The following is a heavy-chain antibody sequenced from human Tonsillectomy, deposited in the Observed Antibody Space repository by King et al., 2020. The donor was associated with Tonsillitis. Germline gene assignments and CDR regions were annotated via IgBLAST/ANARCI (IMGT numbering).Heavy chain of an antibody. Sequence: VQLVESGAEVKKPGASVKVSCKASGYTFTNYGISWVRQAPGQGLEWMGWISASNGNTNYAQKFKGRVTVTTDTSTSTAYMEVRSLRSDDTAVYYCMQDQARYWGQGTLVTVSS. J-gene: IGHJ4*02. V-gene: IGHV1-18*01. CDR1: GYTFTNYG. CDR2: ISASNGNT. CDR3: MQDQARY.